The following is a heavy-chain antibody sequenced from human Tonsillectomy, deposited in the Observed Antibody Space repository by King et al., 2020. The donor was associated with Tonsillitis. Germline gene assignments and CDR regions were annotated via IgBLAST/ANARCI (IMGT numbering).Heavy chain of an antibody. J-gene: IGHJ3*02. V-gene: IGHV3-30-3*01. CDR3: ARGDVLRFLEWFPGAFDI. CDR1: GFTFSSYA. CDR2: ISYDGSNK. D-gene: IGHD3-3*01. Sequence: VQLVESGGGVVQPGRSLRLSCAASGFTFSSYAMHWVRQAPGKGLEWVAVISYDGSNKYYADSVKGRFTISRDNSKNTLYLQMKSLRAEDTAVYYCARGDVLRFLEWFPGAFDIWGQGTMVTVSS.